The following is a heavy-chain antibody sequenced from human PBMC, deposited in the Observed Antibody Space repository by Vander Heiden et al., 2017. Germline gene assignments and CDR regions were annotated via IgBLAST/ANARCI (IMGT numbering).Heavy chain of an antibody. CDR2: ITVNSGSI. CDR3: AGRFSSGWYAFDY. Sequence: EVHLVDSGGGLVWLSGSLRLSCAASGIKFADYAMYLVRQVPGKGLEWVSGITVNSGSIGYADSVKGRFTISRDNAKNSLYLQMNSLRPEDTALYYCAGRFSSGWYAFDYWGQGTLVTVSS. V-gene: IGHV3-9*01. D-gene: IGHD6-19*01. CDR1: GIKFADYA. J-gene: IGHJ4*02.